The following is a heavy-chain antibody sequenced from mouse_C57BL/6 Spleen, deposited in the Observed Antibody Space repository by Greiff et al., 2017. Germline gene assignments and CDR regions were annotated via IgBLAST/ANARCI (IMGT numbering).Heavy chain of an antibody. CDR3: ARDAGVDYGSSYGYFDV. D-gene: IGHD1-1*01. CDR1: GFTFSDFY. CDR2: SRNKANDYTT. V-gene: IGHV7-1*01. Sequence: EVKLVESGGGLVQSGRSLRLSCATSGFTFSDFYMEWVRQAPGKGLEWIAASRNKANDYTTEYSASVKGRFTVSRDTSQSVLYLQMNALSAEDTAIYYCARDAGVDYGSSYGYFDVWGTGTTVTVSS. J-gene: IGHJ1*03.